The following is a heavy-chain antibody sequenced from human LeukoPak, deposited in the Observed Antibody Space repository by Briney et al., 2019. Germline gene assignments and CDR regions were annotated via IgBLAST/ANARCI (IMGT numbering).Heavy chain of an antibody. V-gene: IGHV4-34*01. J-gene: IGHJ4*02. CDR3: ASLVGAVFG. CDR1: GGSFSGYY. Sequence: ASETLSLTCAVYGGSFSGYYWSWIRQPPGKGLEWIGEINHSGSTNYNPSLKSRVTISVDTSKNQFSLKLSSVTAAGTAVYYCASLVGAVFGWGQGTLVTVSS. D-gene: IGHD1-26*01. CDR2: INHSGST.